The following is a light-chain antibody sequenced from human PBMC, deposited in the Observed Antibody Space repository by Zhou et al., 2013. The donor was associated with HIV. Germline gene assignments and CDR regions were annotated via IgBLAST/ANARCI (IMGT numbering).Light chain of an antibody. CDR1: QSVSSSY. CDR3: QQYEGSPRYA. J-gene: IGKJ2*01. V-gene: IGKV3-20*01. CDR2: GAS. Sequence: EIVLTQSPDTLSLSPGERATLSCRASQSVSSSYLAWYQQKSGQAPRLVIYGASSRATGIPDRFSGSGSGTDFTLTISRLEPEDFAVYYCQQYEGSPRYAFGQGTKAGDQT.